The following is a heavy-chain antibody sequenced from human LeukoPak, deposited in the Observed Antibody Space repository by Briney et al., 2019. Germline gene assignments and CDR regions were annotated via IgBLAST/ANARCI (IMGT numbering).Heavy chain of an antibody. J-gene: IGHJ6*04. V-gene: IGHV3-49*04. CDR3: TAPGPGSSGYYYYGMDV. Sequence: GRSLGLSCTASGFTFGDYAMSWVRQAPGKGLEWVGFIRSKAYGGTTEYAASVKGRFTISRDDSKSIAYLQMNSLKTEDTAVYYCTAPGPGSSGYYYYGMDVWGKGTTVTVSS. CDR1: GFTFGDYA. CDR2: IRSKAYGGTT. D-gene: IGHD6-13*01.